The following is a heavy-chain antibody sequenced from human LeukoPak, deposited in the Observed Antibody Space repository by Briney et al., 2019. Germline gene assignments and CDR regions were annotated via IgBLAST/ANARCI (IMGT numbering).Heavy chain of an antibody. J-gene: IGHJ4*02. CDR1: GFAFSSFA. D-gene: IGHD3-10*01. Sequence: GGSLRLSCAASGFAFSSFAMHWVRQAPGKGLEWVAVTSYDGSNQYYADSVRGRFTISRDNSKNTLYLQMNSLRAEDTAVYYCAKDAATGTMVRGVFDYWGQGALVTVSS. V-gene: IGHV3-30*04. CDR3: AKDAATGTMVRGVFDY. CDR2: TSYDGSNQ.